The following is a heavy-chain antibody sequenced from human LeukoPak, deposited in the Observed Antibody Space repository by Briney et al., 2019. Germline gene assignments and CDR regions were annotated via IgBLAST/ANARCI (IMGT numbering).Heavy chain of an antibody. Sequence: GALVKVSCKASGYTFTGYYMHWVRQAPGQGLEWMGWINPNSGGTNYAQKFQGRVTMTRDTSISTAYMELSRLRSDDTAVYYCARDRNVRKLTAAAGRQNWFDPWGQGTLVTVSS. CDR2: INPNSGGT. CDR3: ARDRNVRKLTAAAGRQNWFDP. CDR1: GYTFTGYY. V-gene: IGHV1-2*02. J-gene: IGHJ5*02. D-gene: IGHD6-13*01.